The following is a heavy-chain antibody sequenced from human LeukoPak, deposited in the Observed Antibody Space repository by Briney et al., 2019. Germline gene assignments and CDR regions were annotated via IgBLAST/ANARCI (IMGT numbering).Heavy chain of an antibody. CDR1: GGSISSGNYY. D-gene: IGHD2-21*01. V-gene: IGHV4-61*02. CDR2: INTSGST. Sequence: SETLSLTCTVSGGSISSGNYYWSWIRQPAGKGLEWIGRINTSGSTNYNPSLKSRVTISIDTSKNQFSLKLSSVTAADTAVYYCARGRGESGYYYYYMGVWGKGTTVTIS. J-gene: IGHJ6*03. CDR3: ARGRGESGYYYYYMGV.